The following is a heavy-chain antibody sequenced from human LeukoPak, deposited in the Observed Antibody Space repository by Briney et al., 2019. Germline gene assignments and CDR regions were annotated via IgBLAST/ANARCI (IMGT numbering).Heavy chain of an antibody. J-gene: IGHJ4*02. CDR1: GYSISSGYY. CDR2: IYYSGST. Sequence: SETLSLTCTVSGYSISSGYYWGWIRQPPGKGLEWIGSIYYSGSTYYNPSLKSRVTISVDTSKNQFSLKLSSVTAADTAVYYCARAPEYGLYYLDYWGQGTLVTVSS. V-gene: IGHV4-38-2*02. CDR3: ARAPEYGLYYLDY. D-gene: IGHD1-14*01.